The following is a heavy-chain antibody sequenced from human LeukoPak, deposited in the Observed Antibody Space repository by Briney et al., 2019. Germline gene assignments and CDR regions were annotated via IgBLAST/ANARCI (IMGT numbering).Heavy chain of an antibody. CDR2: ISYDGSNK. Sequence: PGGSLRLSCAASGFTFSSYDMHWVRQAPGRGLEWVAVISYDGSNKYYADSVKGRFTISRDNSKITLYLQMNSLRAEDTAVYYCARLGGSSFDYWGQGTLVTVSS. CDR3: ARLGGSSFDY. D-gene: IGHD1-26*01. J-gene: IGHJ4*02. V-gene: IGHV3-30-3*01. CDR1: GFTFSSYD.